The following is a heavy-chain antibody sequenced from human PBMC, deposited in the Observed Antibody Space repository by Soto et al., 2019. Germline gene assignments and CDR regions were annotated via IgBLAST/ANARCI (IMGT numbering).Heavy chain of an antibody. CDR3: ARDYSSSWPYYYHGMAV. Sequence: PSETLSLTCAVYGGSFSGYYWRWIRQPPGKGLEWIGEINHSGSTNYNPSLKSRVTISVDTSKNQFSLKLSSVTAADTAVYFCARDYSSSWPYYYHGMAVWVQATTVTVSS. CDR2: INHSGST. CDR1: GGSFSGYY. J-gene: IGHJ6*02. D-gene: IGHD6-13*01. V-gene: IGHV4-34*01.